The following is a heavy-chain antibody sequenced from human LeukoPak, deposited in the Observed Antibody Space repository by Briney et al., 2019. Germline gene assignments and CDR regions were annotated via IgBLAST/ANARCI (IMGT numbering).Heavy chain of an antibody. Sequence: SETLSLTCAVYGGSFSGYYWSWIRQPPGKGLEWIREINHSGSTNYNPSLKSRVTISVDTSKNQFSLKLSSVTAADTAVYYCARDWLTTVTTVTYYYYYYMDVWGKGTTVTVSS. CDR1: GGSFSGYY. CDR2: INHSGST. CDR3: ARDWLTTVTTVTYYYYYYMDV. D-gene: IGHD4-17*01. J-gene: IGHJ6*03. V-gene: IGHV4-34*01.